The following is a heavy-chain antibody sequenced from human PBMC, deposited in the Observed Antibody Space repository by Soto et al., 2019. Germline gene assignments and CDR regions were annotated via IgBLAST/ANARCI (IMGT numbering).Heavy chain of an antibody. CDR3: AKRPLKFSGSYFDY. CDR1: GFTFSTYA. J-gene: IGHJ4*02. CDR2: ISDSGGST. V-gene: IGHV3-23*01. D-gene: IGHD1-26*01. Sequence: GGSLRLSCAASGFTFSTYAMSWVRQAPGKGLEWVSTISDSGGSTYYADSVKGRFTISRDNSKNTLYLQMNSLRAEDTAVYYCAKRPLKFSGSYFDYWGQGTLVTFSS.